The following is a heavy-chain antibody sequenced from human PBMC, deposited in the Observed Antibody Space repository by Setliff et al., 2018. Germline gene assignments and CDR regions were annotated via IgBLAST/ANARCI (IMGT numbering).Heavy chain of an antibody. CDR2: IWDDGGNK. CDR3: ARDLIRGAPNWFDP. D-gene: IGHD3-10*01. J-gene: IGHJ5*02. CDR1: GFTFSSYR. V-gene: IGHV3-33*08. Sequence: GGSLRLSCAASGFTFSSYRMHWVRQAPGKGLEWVAVIWDDGGNKYHADSVKGRFTISRDNAKSSLYLQMNSLRAEDTAVYYCARDLIRGAPNWFDPWGQGTLVTVSS.